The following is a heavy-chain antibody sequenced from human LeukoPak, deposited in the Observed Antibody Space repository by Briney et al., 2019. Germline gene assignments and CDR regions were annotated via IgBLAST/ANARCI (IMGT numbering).Heavy chain of an antibody. D-gene: IGHD6-19*01. V-gene: IGHV1-2*02. CDR2: INPNSGGT. Sequence: ASVKVSCKASGYTFTGYYMHWVRQAPGQGLEWMGWINPNSGGTNYAQKFQGRVTMTRDTSISTAYMELSRLRSDDTAVYYCARDDQWLVPGSWFDPWGQGTLVTVSS. J-gene: IGHJ5*02. CDR3: ARDDQWLVPGSWFDP. CDR1: GYTFTGYY.